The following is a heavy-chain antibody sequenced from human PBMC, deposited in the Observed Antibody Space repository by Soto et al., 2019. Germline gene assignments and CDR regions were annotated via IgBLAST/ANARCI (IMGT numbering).Heavy chain of an antibody. D-gene: IGHD6-19*01. J-gene: IGHJ5*02. CDR3: ARPRIAVAGQFDP. CDR1: GGSISSSSYY. V-gene: IGHV4-39*01. Sequence: SETLSLTCTVSGGSISSSSYYWGWIRQPPGKGLEWIGSIYYSGSTYYNPSLNSQVTISVETSKNQFSLKLSSVTAADSAVYYCARPRIAVAGQFDPWGQGTLVTVSS. CDR2: IYYSGST.